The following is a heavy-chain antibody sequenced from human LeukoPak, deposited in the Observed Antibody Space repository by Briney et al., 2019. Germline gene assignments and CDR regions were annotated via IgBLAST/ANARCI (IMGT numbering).Heavy chain of an antibody. CDR2: ISYDGSNN. J-gene: IGHJ5*02. CDR3: TTSFNWNSPFDP. V-gene: IGHV3-30*13. Sequence: AGISYDGSNNYYADSVKGRFTISRDSSENSVYLQMNSLRAEDTAVYYCTTSFNWNSPFDPWGQGALVTVSS. D-gene: IGHD1-20*01.